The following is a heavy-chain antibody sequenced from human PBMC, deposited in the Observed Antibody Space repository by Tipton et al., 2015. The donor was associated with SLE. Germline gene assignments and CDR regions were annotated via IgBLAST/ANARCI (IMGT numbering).Heavy chain of an antibody. Sequence: TLSLTCTVSGGSISSYYWSWIRQPPGKGLEWIGYIYTSGSTNYNPSLKSRVTISVDTSKNQFSLKLSSVTAADTAVYYCARYGVGYYYYGMDVWGQGTTVPVSS. CDR1: GGSISSYY. CDR3: ARYGVGYYYYGMDV. CDR2: IYTSGST. D-gene: IGHD4-17*01. J-gene: IGHJ6*02. V-gene: IGHV4-4*09.